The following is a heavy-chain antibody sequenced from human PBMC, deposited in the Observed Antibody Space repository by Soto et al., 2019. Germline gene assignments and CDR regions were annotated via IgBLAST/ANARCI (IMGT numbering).Heavy chain of an antibody. Sequence: PGGSLRLSCAASGFAFSNTWMNWVRQAPGKGLEWVGRIKSKTDGGTTDYAAPVRGRFTISGDDSKNTLYLQMDSLKTEDTAVYYCTTAPPRGATGHNLFAPWGQGTLVTVSS. CDR2: IKSKTDGGTT. J-gene: IGHJ5*02. V-gene: IGHV3-15*07. D-gene: IGHD1-26*01. CDR1: GFAFSNTW. CDR3: TTAPPRGATGHNLFAP.